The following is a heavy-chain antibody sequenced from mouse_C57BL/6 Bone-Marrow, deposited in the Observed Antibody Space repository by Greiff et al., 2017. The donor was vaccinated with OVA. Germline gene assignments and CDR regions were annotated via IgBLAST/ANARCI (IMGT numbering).Heavy chain of an antibody. CDR2: ISSCGSYT. CDR3: ARHPLYRPWFAY. J-gene: IGHJ3*01. Sequence: EVMLVESGGDLVKPGGSLKLSCAASGFTFSSYGMSWVRQTPDKRLEWVATISSCGSYTYYPDSVKGRFTISRDNAKNTLYLQMSSLKSEDTAMYYCARHPLYRPWFAYWGQGTLVTVSA. V-gene: IGHV5-6*01. CDR1: GFTFSSYG.